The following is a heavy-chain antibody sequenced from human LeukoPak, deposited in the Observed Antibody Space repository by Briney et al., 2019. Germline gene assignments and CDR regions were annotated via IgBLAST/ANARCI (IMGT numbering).Heavy chain of an antibody. J-gene: IGHJ4*02. V-gene: IGHV3-30-3*01. CDR3: AKDSREWYYGSGSQEMRVFDY. Sequence: PGGSLRLSCAASGFTFSSYAMHWVRQAPGKGLEWVAVISYDGSNKYYADSVKGRFTISRDNSKNTLYLQMNSLRAEDTAVYYCAKDSREWYYGSGSQEMRVFDYWGQGTLVTVSS. CDR2: ISYDGSNK. D-gene: IGHD3-10*01. CDR1: GFTFSSYA.